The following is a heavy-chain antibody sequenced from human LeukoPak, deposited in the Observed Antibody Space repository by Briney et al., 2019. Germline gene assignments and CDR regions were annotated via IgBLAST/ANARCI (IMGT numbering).Heavy chain of an antibody. V-gene: IGHV3-48*03. CDR3: ARGWTVRDWYFDL. D-gene: IGHD4-17*01. CDR1: GFTFSSYE. CDR2: ISSSGSTI. J-gene: IGHJ2*01. Sequence: AGGSLRLSCAASGFTFSSYEMNWVRQAPGKGREWVSHISSSGSTIYYADSVKGRFTISRDNAKNSLYLQMKSLRDEDTAVYYCARGWTVRDWYFDLWGRGTLVTVSS.